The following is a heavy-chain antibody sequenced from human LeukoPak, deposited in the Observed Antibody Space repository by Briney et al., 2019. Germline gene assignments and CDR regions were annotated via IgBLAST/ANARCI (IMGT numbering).Heavy chain of an antibody. CDR3: ARGGDYKNDY. CDR2: VNGAGSSI. Sequence: GGSLRLSCAASGFTFSSYWMHWVRQTPGKGLVWVSRVNGAGSSISYADSVKGRVTISRDNAKNTLYLQMNNLRAEDTAVYYCARGGDYKNDYWGQGTLVTVSS. V-gene: IGHV3-74*01. CDR1: GFTFSSYW. D-gene: IGHD4-17*01. J-gene: IGHJ4*02.